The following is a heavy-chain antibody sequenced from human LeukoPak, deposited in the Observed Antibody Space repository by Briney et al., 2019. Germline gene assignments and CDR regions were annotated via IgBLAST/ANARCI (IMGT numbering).Heavy chain of an antibody. J-gene: IGHJ3*02. D-gene: IGHD5-24*01. CDR2: IYYSGST. Sequence: PSQTLSLTCTVSGGSISSGGYYWSWIRQHPGKGLEWIRYIYYSGSTYYNPSLKSRVTISVDTSKNQLSLKLSSVTAADTAVYYCARAPNRDGYNSFAFDIWGQGTMVTVSA. CDR3: ARAPNRDGYNSFAFDI. V-gene: IGHV4-31*03. CDR1: GGSISSGGYY.